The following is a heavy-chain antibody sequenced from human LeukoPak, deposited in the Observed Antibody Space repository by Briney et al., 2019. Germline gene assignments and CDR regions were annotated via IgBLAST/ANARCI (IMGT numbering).Heavy chain of an antibody. V-gene: IGHV3-7*03. J-gene: IGHJ4*02. CDR2: IKQDGSEK. CDR3: ARDWGLYSSGWYGV. Sequence: GGSLRLSCAASGFTFSSYWMSWVRQAPGKGLEWVANIKQDGSEKYYVDSVKGRFTISRDNAKNSLYLQMNSLRAEDTAVYYCARDWGLYSSGWYGVWGQRTLVTVSS. D-gene: IGHD6-19*01. CDR1: GFTFSSYW.